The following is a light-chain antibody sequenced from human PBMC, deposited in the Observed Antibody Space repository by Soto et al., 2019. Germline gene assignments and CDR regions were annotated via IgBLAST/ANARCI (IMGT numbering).Light chain of an antibody. V-gene: IGLV2-14*01. Sequence: HSALTQPASVSGSPGQSITISCTGTSSDVGGYNYVSWYQQHPGKVPKLMIYEVNSRPSGISNRFSASKSGNTASLTISGLQAEDEADYYCSSFTSSSTLVFGGGTQLTVL. CDR1: SSDVGGYNY. CDR2: EVN. CDR3: SSFTSSSTLV. J-gene: IGLJ3*02.